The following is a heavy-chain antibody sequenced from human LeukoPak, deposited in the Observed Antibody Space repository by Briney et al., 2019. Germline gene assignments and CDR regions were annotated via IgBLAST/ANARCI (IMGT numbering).Heavy chain of an antibody. J-gene: IGHJ4*02. D-gene: IGHD3-9*01. CDR3: AKEKALRDYDLLTGYFDY. CDR1: VFTSDAQA. V-gene: IGHV3-23*01. CDR2: MSGGGGST. Sequence: GRSLRLSRAASVFTSDAQAMNWVRQPPGKGRAWVSTMSGGGGSTYYADSVNGRFTISSDSSRNTLYLQMTRLRAEDTAVYLCAKEKALRDYDLLTGYFDYWGQGTLVTVSS.